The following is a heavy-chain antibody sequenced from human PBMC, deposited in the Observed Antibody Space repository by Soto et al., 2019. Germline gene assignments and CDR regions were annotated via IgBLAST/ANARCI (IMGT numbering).Heavy chain of an antibody. D-gene: IGHD6-19*01. CDR2: MNPNSGNT. V-gene: IGHV1-8*01. J-gene: IGHJ6*02. CDR1: GYTFTSYD. Sequence: GASVKVSCKASGYTFTSYDINWVRQATGQGLEWMGWMNPNSGNTDYAQKFQGRVTMTRNTSISTAYMELSSLRSEDTAVYYCARDYSSGYGMDVWGQGTTVTVPS. CDR3: ARDYSSGYGMDV.